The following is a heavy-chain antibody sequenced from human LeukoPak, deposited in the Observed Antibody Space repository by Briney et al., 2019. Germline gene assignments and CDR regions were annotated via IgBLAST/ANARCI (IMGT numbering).Heavy chain of an antibody. CDR1: GYTFTKYA. CDR3: ARGPPSALLYCNGRNCYSGLFNP. V-gene: IGHV1-3*01. Sequence: ASVKVSCEASGYTFTKYAIHWVRQAPGQRLEWMGWINAGNGNTKYSQKLQGRVTITRNTFASTVYMELSSLTSEDTAVYYCARGPPSALLYCNGRNCYSGLFNPWGQGTLVTVSS. CDR2: INAGNGNT. J-gene: IGHJ5*02. D-gene: IGHD2-15*01.